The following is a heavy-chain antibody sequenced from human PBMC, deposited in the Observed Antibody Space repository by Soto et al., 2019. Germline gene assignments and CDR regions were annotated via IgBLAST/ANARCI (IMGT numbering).Heavy chain of an antibody. V-gene: IGHV1-69*01. CDR3: AGTHFDSSGHYPSELDY. J-gene: IGHJ4*02. CDR2: IIPFLGTS. CDR1: GGTFSRYV. D-gene: IGHD3-22*01. Sequence: QVQLVQSGAEVKKPGSSVKVSCKASGGTFSRYVISWVRQAPGQGLEWMGGIIPFLGTSNYAQKFQGRVTISADESTSTAYMELSSLRSEDTAVFYCAGTHFDSSGHYPSELDYWGQGTLLTVSS.